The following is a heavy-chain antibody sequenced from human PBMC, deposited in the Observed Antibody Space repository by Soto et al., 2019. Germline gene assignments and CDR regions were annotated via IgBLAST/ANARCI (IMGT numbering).Heavy chain of an antibody. J-gene: IGHJ6*02. CDR2: IYYSGST. Sequence: QVQLQESGPGLVKPSQTLSLTCTVSGGSISSGGYYWSWIRQHPGKGLEWIGYIYYSGSTYYNPSLKSRVTISVDTSKNQFSLKLSSVTAADTAVYCCATTPTYYYDRYYYGMDVWGQGTTVTVSS. CDR3: ATTPTYYYDRYYYGMDV. CDR1: GGSISSGGYY. V-gene: IGHV4-31*03. D-gene: IGHD3-22*01.